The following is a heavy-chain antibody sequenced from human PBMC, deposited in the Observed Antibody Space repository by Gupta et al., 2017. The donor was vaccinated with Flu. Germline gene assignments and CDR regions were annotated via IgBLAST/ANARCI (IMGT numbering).Heavy chain of an antibody. CDR3: TATTVTPFGI. CDR1: GFTFSGSA. D-gene: IGHD4-17*01. CDR2: IRSKANSYAT. Sequence: EVQLVESGGGLVQPGGSLKLSCAASGFTFSGSAMHWVRQASGKGLEWVGRIRSKANSYATAYAASVKGRFTISRDDSKNTAYLQMNSLKTEDTAVYYCTATTVTPFGIWGQGTMVTVSS. V-gene: IGHV3-73*02. J-gene: IGHJ3*02.